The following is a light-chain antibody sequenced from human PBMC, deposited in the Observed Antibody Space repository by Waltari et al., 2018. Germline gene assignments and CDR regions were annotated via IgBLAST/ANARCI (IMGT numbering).Light chain of an antibody. CDR1: QGVNVY. CDR3: QQFNASPRT. CDR2: APS. Sequence: IQLTQSPSSLSASVGDRVTITCRASQGVNVYLAWYQQKPGKAPKLLIYAPSTLQSGVSSRFSGSGSGTDFTLTINSLQPEDIATYYCQQFNASPRTFGQGTNVEIK. V-gene: IGKV1-9*01. J-gene: IGKJ1*01.